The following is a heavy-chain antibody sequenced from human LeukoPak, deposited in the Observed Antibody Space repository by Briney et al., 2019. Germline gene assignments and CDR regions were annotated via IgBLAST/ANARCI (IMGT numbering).Heavy chain of an antibody. J-gene: IGHJ6*02. CDR1: GYSISSGYY. D-gene: IGHD6-19*01. CDR3: ARDRGIAVAGHYYYGMDV. CDR2: IYHSGST. V-gene: IGHV4-38-2*02. Sequence: SETLSLTCTVSGYSISSGYYWGWIRQPPGKGLEWIGSIYHSGSTYYNPSLKSRVTISVDTSKNQFSLKLSSVTAADTAVYYCARDRGIAVAGHYYYGMDVWGQGTTVTVSS.